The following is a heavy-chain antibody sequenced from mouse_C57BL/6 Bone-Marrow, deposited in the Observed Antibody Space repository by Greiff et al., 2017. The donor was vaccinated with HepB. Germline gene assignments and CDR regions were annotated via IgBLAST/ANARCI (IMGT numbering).Heavy chain of an antibody. CDR1: GYTFTDYY. V-gene: IGHV1-26*01. CDR3: ARGYDGTLAY. Sequence: EVQLQQSGPELVKPGASVKISCKASGYTFTDYYMNWVKQSHGKSLEWIGDINPNNGGTSYNQKFKGKATLTVDKSSSTAYMELRSLTSEDSAVYYCARGYDGTLAYWGQGTLVTVSA. J-gene: IGHJ3*01. D-gene: IGHD2-3*01. CDR2: INPNNGGT.